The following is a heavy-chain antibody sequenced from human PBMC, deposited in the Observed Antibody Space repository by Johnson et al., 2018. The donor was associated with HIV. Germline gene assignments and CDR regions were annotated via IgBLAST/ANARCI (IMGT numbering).Heavy chain of an antibody. Sequence: VQLVESGGGLVRPGGSLRLSCAASGFTFSSYAMHWVRQAPGKGLEWVSYISSSGNTIYYADSVKGRFAISRDNAKNSLYLQMNSLKTEDTAVYYCTTDPMAAAGHGAFDVWGQGTVVTVSS. CDR1: GFTFSSYA. D-gene: IGHD6-13*01. J-gene: IGHJ3*01. V-gene: IGHV3-48*03. CDR3: TTDPMAAAGHGAFDV. CDR2: ISSSGNTI.